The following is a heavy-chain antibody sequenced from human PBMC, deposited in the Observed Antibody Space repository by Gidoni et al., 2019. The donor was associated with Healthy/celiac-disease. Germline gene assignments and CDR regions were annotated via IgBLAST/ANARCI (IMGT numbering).Heavy chain of an antibody. J-gene: IGHJ4*02. CDR1: GFTFSSYA. CDR2: ISGSGGST. CDR3: AKTYYYDSSGYELWDY. D-gene: IGHD3-22*01. Sequence: EVQLLESGGGLVQPGGSLRLSCAASGFTFSSYAMSWVRQAPGKGLEWVSAISGSGGSTYYADSVKGRFTISRDNSKNTLYLQMNSLRAEDTAVYYCAKTYYYDSSGYELWDYWGQGTLVTVSS. V-gene: IGHV3-23*01.